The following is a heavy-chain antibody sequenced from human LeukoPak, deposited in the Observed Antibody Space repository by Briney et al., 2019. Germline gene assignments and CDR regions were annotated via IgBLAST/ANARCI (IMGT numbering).Heavy chain of an antibody. CDR2: INHSGST. CDR1: GGSFSGYY. J-gene: IGHJ3*02. V-gene: IGHV4-34*01. D-gene: IGHD1-26*01. Sequence: PSETLSLTCAVYGGSFSGYYWSWIRQPPGEGLEWIGEINHSGSTNYNPSLKSRVTISVDTSKNQFSLKLSSVTAADTAVYYCARSVVGQNSPAFDIWGQGTMVTVSS. CDR3: ARSVVGQNSPAFDI.